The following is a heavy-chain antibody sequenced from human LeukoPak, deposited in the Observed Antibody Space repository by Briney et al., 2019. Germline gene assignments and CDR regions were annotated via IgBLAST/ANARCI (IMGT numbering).Heavy chain of an antibody. CDR1: GGSISSYY. CDR3: ARAPPGRWELY. V-gene: IGHV4-59*01. J-gene: IGHJ4*02. Sequence: SETLSLTCTVSGGSISSYYWSWIRQPPGKGLEWIGYIYYSGSTNYNPSLKSRVTISVDTSKNQFSLKLSSVTAADTAVYYCARAPPGRWELYWGQGTLVTVS. D-gene: IGHD1-26*01. CDR2: IYYSGST.